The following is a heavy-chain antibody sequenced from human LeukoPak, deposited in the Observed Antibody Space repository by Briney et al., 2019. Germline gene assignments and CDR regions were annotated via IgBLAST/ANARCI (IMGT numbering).Heavy chain of an antibody. J-gene: IGHJ6*02. CDR3: ANRGHYYYGMDV. Sequence: GGSLRLSCAASGFTFSSYAMSWVRQAPEKGLEWVSAISGSGGSTYYADSMKGRFTISRDNSKNTLYLQMNSLRAEDTAVYYCANRGHYYYGMDVWGQGTTVTVSS. D-gene: IGHD3-10*01. V-gene: IGHV3-23*01. CDR2: ISGSGGST. CDR1: GFTFSSYA.